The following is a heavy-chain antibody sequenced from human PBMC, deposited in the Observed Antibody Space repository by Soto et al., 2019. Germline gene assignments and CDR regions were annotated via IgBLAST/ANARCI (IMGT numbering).Heavy chain of an antibody. D-gene: IGHD3-3*01. CDR3: XXXXXXXXXSWTLNWFDP. J-gene: IGHJ5*02. Sequence: QVQLQESGPGLVKPSQTLSLTCSVSGDSVSRDDYYWSWLRQPPGKGLEWIGYIYHSGHTSYHPSLATRLTISLDSSKNHFSLXXXXXXVXXXXXXXXXXXXXXXXXSWTLNWFDPWGQGIPVTVSS. V-gene: IGHV4-30-4*08. CDR2: IYHSGHT. CDR1: GDSVSRDDYY.